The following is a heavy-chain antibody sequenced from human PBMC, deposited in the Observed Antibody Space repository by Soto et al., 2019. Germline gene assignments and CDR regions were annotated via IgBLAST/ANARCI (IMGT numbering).Heavy chain of an antibody. J-gene: IGHJ4*02. CDR3: AKIKDYSVYPRRDY. CDR2: IDHSGST. CDR1: GGSINNSDW. Sequence: QVQLQESGPGLVKPSGTLSLTCAVSGGSINNSDWWSWVRQPPGKGLEGIGEIDHSGSTTYNPSLKSRVTMSVDKSKNQFSLKLSSVTAADTAVYYCAKIKDYSVYPRRDYWGQGTLVTVSS. D-gene: IGHD4-17*01. V-gene: IGHV4-4*02.